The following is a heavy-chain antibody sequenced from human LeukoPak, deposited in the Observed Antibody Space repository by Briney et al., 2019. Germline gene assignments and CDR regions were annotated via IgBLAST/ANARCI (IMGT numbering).Heavy chain of an antibody. V-gene: IGHV3-49*03. D-gene: IGHD3-9*01. CDR2: IRNKAYGGTA. CDR3: TREKRYFDWFQADY. Sequence: PGGSQRLSCTASGFTISDYAMSWFRQAPGKGLEWVGLIRNKAYGGTAEYAASVKGRFTISRDDSKTIAYLQMNSLKTEDTAVYYCTREKRYFDWFQADYWGQGTLVTVSS. CDR1: GFTISDYA. J-gene: IGHJ4*02.